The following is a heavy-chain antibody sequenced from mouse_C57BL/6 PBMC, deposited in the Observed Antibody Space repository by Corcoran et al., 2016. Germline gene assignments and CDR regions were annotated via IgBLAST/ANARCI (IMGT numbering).Heavy chain of an antibody. CDR1: GYTFTTYG. J-gene: IGHJ2*01. D-gene: IGHD2-4*01. CDR3: ARSYYYDYEVY. V-gene: IGHV9-3*01. CDR2: INTYSGVP. Sequence: QIQLVQSGPELKKPGETVKISCKASGYTFTTYGMSWVKQAPGKGLKWMGWINTYSGVPTYADDFKGRFAFSLETSASTAYLQINNLKNEDTATYFCARSYYYDYEVYWGQGTTLTVSS.